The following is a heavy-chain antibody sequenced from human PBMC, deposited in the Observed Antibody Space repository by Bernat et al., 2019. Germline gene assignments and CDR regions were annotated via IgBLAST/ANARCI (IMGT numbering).Heavy chain of an antibody. J-gene: IGHJ4*02. D-gene: IGHD4-11*01. CDR3: ARMKTLGRTVDYFQY. CDR2: FYLSDST. V-gene: IGHV4-38-2*01. CDR1: GFSITSGYS. Sequence: QVQLQESGPGLVKPSETLSLSCVVSGFSITSGYSWGWGRQPPGKGLEWIESFYLSDSTYYNAALKSRVTISVDKSKNLFSLKMDYVTAADTAISYGARMKTLGRTVDYFQYWGQGTLVTVSS.